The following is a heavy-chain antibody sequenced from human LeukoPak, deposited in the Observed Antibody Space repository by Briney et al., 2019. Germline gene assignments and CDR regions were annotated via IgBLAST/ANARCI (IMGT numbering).Heavy chain of an antibody. CDR1: GFALSSYT. D-gene: IGHD1-26*01. V-gene: IGHV3-21*01. Sequence: GGSLRLSCAASGFALSSYTMNWVRQAPGKGLEWGSSISSSSSYIYYADSMKGRFTISRDNAKNSLYLQMNSLRVEDTAVYYCARDGIVGATRSNFDYWGQGTLVTVSS. J-gene: IGHJ4*02. CDR3: ARDGIVGATRSNFDY. CDR2: ISSSSSYI.